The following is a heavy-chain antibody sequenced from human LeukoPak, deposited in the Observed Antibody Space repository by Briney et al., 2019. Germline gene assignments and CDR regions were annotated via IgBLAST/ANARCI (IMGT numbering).Heavy chain of an antibody. J-gene: IGHJ5*02. CDR1: GGSFSGYY. CDR2: IYYSGST. CDR3: ARSRKILWFGELNWFDP. Sequence: SETLSLTCAVYGGSFSGYYWNWIRQPPGKGLEWIGSIYYSGSTYYNPSLKSRVTISVDTSKNQFSLKLSSVTAADTAVYYCARSRKILWFGELNWFDPWGQGTLVTVSS. V-gene: IGHV4-34*01. D-gene: IGHD3-10*01.